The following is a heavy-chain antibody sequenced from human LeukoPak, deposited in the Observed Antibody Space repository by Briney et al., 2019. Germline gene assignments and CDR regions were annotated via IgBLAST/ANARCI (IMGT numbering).Heavy chain of an antibody. CDR1: GFTINNYA. V-gene: IGHV3-23*01. J-gene: IGHJ4*02. Sequence: PGGSLRLSCAASGFTINNYAMSWVRQAPGKGLEWVSAISGNGDTTYYPDFARGRFTISRDNSKNTVFLQMNSLRAEDTAAYYCAKDLIEGYSGYGHFDYWGQETLVTVSS. CDR3: AKDLIEGYSGYGHFDY. CDR2: ISGNGDTT. D-gene: IGHD5-12*01.